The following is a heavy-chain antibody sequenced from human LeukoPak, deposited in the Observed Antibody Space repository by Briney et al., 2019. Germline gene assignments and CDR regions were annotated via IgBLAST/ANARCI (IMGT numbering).Heavy chain of an antibody. D-gene: IGHD4-17*01. CDR3: AKDQSDYAGYYFDY. Sequence: GRSLRLSCAASGFTFSNYAMHWVRQAPGKGLEWVAIISYDGSNKFYADSVKGRFTISRDNSKNTLFLQMDSLRAEDTAVYYCAKDQSDYAGYYFDYWGQGTLVTVSS. J-gene: IGHJ4*02. CDR1: GFTFSNYA. CDR2: ISYDGSNK. V-gene: IGHV3-30*18.